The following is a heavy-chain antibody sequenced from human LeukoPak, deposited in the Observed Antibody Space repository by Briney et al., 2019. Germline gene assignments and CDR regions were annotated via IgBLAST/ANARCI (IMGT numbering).Heavy chain of an antibody. V-gene: IGHV4-4*07. CDR2: IYTSGST. D-gene: IGHD3-3*01. CDR1: GGSISSYY. CDR3: ARESKYYDFWSGYYRPTSSFDY. Sequence: SETLSLTCTVSGGSISSYYWSWIRQPAGKGLEWIGRIYTSGSTNYNPSLKSRVTMSVDTSKNQFSLKLSSVTAADTAVYYCARESKYYDFWSGYYRPTSSFDYWGQGTLVTVSS. J-gene: IGHJ4*02.